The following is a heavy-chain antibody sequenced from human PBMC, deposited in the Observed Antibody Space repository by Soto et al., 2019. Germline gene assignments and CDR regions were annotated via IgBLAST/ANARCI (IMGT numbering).Heavy chain of an antibody. D-gene: IGHD3-3*01. V-gene: IGHV4-30-4*08. J-gene: IGHJ5*02. CDR3: ARGVTVFGLVSRFWFDP. Sequence: LLTMRVPCTVVGGSIIDLDCSRSINRKSPGKGLEWIGHIYNSGITYYNPSLKSRVVISIDTSRNQFSLRLNSLTAADRAVYFCARGVTVFGLVSRFWFDPWGQGTVVTVSS. CDR2: IYNSGIT. CDR1: GGSIIDLDCS.